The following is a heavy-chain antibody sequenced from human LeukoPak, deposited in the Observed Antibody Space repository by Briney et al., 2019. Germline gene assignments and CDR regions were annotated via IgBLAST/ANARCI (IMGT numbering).Heavy chain of an antibody. J-gene: IGHJ4*02. CDR1: GYTFSSHG. CDR3: ARLYSSSWMDY. D-gene: IGHD6-13*01. Sequence: PGGSLRLSCAASGYTFSSHGMHWVRQAPGKGLEWVALIWYDGSNQNYADSVKGRFTISRDNSKNTLYLEMNSLRAEDTAVYYCARLYSSSWMDYWGQGTLVTVSS. CDR2: IWYDGSNQ. V-gene: IGHV3-33*03.